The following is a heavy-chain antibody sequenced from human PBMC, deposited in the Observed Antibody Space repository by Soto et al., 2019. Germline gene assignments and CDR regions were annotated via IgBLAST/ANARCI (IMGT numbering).Heavy chain of an antibody. V-gene: IGHV1-18*01. CDR1: GYTFTGYG. D-gene: IGHD2-8*02. CDR2: ISAYNGNT. CDR3: ARDKSGAVTSPGDY. Sequence: QVQLVQSGGEVKKPGASVKVSCKASGYTFTGYGVSWVRQAPGQGLEWMGWISAYNGNTDYAQKLQGRVTMTTDTSTSTGYMELTSLRSDDTGVYYCARDKSGAVTSPGDYWGQGTLVTVSS. J-gene: IGHJ4*02.